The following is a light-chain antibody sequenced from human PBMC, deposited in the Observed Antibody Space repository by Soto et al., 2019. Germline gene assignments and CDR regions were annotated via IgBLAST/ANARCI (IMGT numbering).Light chain of an antibody. V-gene: IGKV3-20*01. CDR2: GAS. Sequence: EIVLTQSPGTLSLSPGERATLSCRASQSVSSSYLAWDQQKLGQAPRLLIYGASSRATGIPDRISGSGSGTDFTLNISRLEPEDVAVYYCQQYGSSPLTVGGGTKVEIK. CDR3: QQYGSSPLT. J-gene: IGKJ4*01. CDR1: QSVSSSY.